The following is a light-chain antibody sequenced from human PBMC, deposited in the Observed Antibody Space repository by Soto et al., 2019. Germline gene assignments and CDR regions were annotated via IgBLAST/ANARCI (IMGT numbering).Light chain of an antibody. V-gene: IGLV2-8*01. CDR3: SSYAGSNNRYV. Sequence: QSVLTQPPSASGSPGQSVTISCTGTSSDVGGYNFVSWYQQHPGKAPKLMIYEVSKWPSGVPDRFSGSKSDNTASLTVSGLQAEDEADYYCSSYAGSNNRYVFGTGTKVTVL. J-gene: IGLJ1*01. CDR2: EVS. CDR1: SSDVGGYNF.